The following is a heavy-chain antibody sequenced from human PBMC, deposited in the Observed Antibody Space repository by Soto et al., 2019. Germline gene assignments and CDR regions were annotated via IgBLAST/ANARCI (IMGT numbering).Heavy chain of an antibody. Sequence: VQLVESGGGVVQPGRSLRLSCAASGFTFSSYAMHWVRQAPGKGLEWVAVISYDGSNKYYADSVKGRFTISRDNSKNTLYLQMNSLRAEDTAVYYCARDCSSFGNDGMDVWGQGTTVTVSS. CDR2: ISYDGSNK. D-gene: IGHD2-2*01. CDR1: GFTFSSYA. CDR3: ARDCSSFGNDGMDV. V-gene: IGHV3-30-3*01. J-gene: IGHJ6*02.